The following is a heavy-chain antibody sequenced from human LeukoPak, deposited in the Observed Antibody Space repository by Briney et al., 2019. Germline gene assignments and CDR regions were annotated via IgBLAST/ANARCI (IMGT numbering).Heavy chain of an antibody. Sequence: PSETLSLTCTVSGGSISSSGYYWGWIRQPPGKGLEWIGNIYYSGNTYYNPSLKSRVTISVDTSKNQFSLKLSSVTAADTAVYYCARQGTTGAFDYWGQGTLVTVSS. D-gene: IGHD1-1*01. CDR1: GGSISSSGYY. V-gene: IGHV4-39*01. CDR3: ARQGTTGAFDY. CDR2: IYYSGNT. J-gene: IGHJ4*02.